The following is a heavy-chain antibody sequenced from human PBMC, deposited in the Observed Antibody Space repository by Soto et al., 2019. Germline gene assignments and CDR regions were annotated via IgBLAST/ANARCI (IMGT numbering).Heavy chain of an antibody. CDR3: ARGSAGNRGLYDYIWGSYRDYYYYMDV. CDR2: MNPNSGNT. J-gene: IGHJ6*03. D-gene: IGHD3-16*02. CDR1: GYTFTSYD. Sequence: ASVKVSCKASGYTFTSYDINWVRQATGQGLEWMGWMNPNSGNTGYAQKFQGRVTMTRNTSISTAYMELSSLRSEDTAVYYCARGSAGNRGLYDYIWGSYRDYYYYMDVWGKGTTVTVSS. V-gene: IGHV1-8*01.